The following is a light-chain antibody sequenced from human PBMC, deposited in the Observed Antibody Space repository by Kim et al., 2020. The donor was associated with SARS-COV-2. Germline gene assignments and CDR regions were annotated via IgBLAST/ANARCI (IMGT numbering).Light chain of an antibody. Sequence: NFMLTQPHSVSESSGKTVTISCTGSSGSIASNYVQWYQQRPGSAPTTVIYEDNQRPSGVPDRFSGSIDSSSNSASLTISGLKTEDEADYYCQSYDSSKWVFGGGTKLTVL. CDR2: EDN. J-gene: IGLJ3*02. CDR3: QSYDSSKWV. V-gene: IGLV6-57*02. CDR1: SGSIASNY.